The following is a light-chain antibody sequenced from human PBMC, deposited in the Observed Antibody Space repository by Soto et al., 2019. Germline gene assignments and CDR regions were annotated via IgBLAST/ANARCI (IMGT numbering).Light chain of an antibody. V-gene: IGKV2-28*01. CDR3: MQALQTPLT. CDR1: QSLLHSNGYNC. CDR2: FGS. J-gene: IGKJ4*01. Sequence: EIVMTQSPLSLPVTPGEPASISCRSSQSLLHSNGYNCLDWYVQKPGQSPQLLIYFGSNRASGVPDRFSGSGSGTYFTLKISRVEAEDVGLYYCMQALQTPLTFGGGTKVEIK.